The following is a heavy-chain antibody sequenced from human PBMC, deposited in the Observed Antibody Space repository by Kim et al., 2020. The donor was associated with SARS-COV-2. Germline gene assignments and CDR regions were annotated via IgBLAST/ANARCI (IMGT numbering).Heavy chain of an antibody. J-gene: IGHJ4*02. V-gene: IGHV1-18*04. CDR1: GYTFTSYG. Sequence: ASVKVSCKASGYTFTSYGISWVRQAPGQGLEWMGWISAYNGNTKYAQKLQGRVTMTTDTSTTTAHMELRSLRSDDTAVYYCGTVYGSTNWYGGFDYWGQGTLVTVSS. CDR2: ISAYNGNT. CDR3: GTVYGSTNWYGGFDY. D-gene: IGHD1-1*01.